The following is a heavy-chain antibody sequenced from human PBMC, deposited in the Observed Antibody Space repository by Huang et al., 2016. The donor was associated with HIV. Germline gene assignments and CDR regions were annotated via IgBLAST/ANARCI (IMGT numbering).Heavy chain of an antibody. Sequence: QVQLVQSGAEVKKPGASVKVSCKASGYTFTNYAINWVRQAPGQSLKWRGWISGYNGKTNYAQKVQGRVTMTKDTSTSTAYMELRSLISDDTAVYYCARERYYYDRSGYYTPVEYFHHWGQGTLVTVSS. J-gene: IGHJ1*01. CDR1: GYTFTNYA. CDR3: ARERYYYDRSGYYTPVEYFHH. V-gene: IGHV1-18*01. D-gene: IGHD3-22*01. CDR2: ISGYNGKT.